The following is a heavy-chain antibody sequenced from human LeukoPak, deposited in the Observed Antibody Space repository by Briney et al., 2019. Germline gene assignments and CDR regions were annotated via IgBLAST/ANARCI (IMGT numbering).Heavy chain of an antibody. D-gene: IGHD2-2*01. CDR2: IYYSGST. J-gene: IGHJ5*02. CDR1: GGSISDYY. CDR3: ARHTRNRGAVVPAATFDP. V-gene: IGHV4-59*13. Sequence: PSETLSLTCTVSGGSISDYYWNWIRQPPGKGLEWIGYIYYSGSTNYNPSLKSRVTISVDTSKNQSSLKLSSVTAADTAVYYCARHTRNRGAVVPAATFDPWGQGTLVTVSS.